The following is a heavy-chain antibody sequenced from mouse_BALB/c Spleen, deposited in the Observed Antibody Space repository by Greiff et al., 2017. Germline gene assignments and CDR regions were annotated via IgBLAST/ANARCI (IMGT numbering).Heavy chain of an antibody. J-gene: IGHJ4*01. CDR1: GYTFTDYN. Sequence: SGPELVKPGASVKISCKASGYTFTDYNMHWVKQSHGKSLEWIGYIYPYNGGTGYNQKFKSKATLTVDNSSSTAYMELRSLTSEDSAVYYCAKEGTLYGNYAAYAMDYWGQGTSVTVSS. D-gene: IGHD2-1*01. CDR2: IYPYNGGT. V-gene: IGHV1S29*02. CDR3: AKEGTLYGNYAAYAMDY.